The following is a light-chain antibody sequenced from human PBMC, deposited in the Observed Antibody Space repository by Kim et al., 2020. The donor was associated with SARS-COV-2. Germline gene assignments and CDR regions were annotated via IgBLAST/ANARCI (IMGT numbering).Light chain of an antibody. CDR3: QQYGSSPLT. CDR1: QSVSSNY. J-gene: IGKJ4*01. Sequence: LSPGERAPVSCRASQSVSSNYLAWYQQKPGQAPRLLIYGASSRATGIPDRFSGSGSETDFTLTISRLDPEDFAVYYCQQYGSSPLTFGGGTKVEI. CDR2: GAS. V-gene: IGKV3-20*01.